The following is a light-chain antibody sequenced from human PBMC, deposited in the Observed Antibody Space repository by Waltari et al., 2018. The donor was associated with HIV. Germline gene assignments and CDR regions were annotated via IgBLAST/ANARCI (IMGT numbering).Light chain of an antibody. CDR3: AACDDSLSGWV. J-gene: IGLJ3*02. CDR2: RNS. V-gene: IGLV1-47*01. Sequence: QSALTQPPSTSGTPGQTVTIPCSGSSSNIGDNYVSWYQQPPGTAPKLLIYRNSQRPSGVRDRFPGSKSGTSASLAINDLRSEDEAEYHCAACDDSLSGWVFGGGTNLTVL. CDR1: SSNIGDNY.